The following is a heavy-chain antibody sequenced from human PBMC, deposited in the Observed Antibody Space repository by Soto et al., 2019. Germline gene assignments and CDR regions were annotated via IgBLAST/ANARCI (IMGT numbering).Heavy chain of an antibody. CDR3: ARAKSRRKLCSGYYLPYYYYGMDV. V-gene: IGHV1-2*04. Sequence: ASVKVSCKASGYTFTGYYMRWVRQAPGQGLEWMGWINPNSGGTNYAQKFQGWVTMTRDTSISTAYMELSRLRSDDTAVYYCARAKSRRKLCSGYYLPYYYYGMDVWGQGTTVTVSS. D-gene: IGHD3-3*01. J-gene: IGHJ6*02. CDR1: GYTFTGYY. CDR2: INPNSGGT.